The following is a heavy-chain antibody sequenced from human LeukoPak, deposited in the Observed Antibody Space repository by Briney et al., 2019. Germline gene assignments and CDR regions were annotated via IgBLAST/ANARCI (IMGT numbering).Heavy chain of an antibody. V-gene: IGHV3-74*01. J-gene: IGHJ5*02. D-gene: IGHD3-10*01. CDR2: INSDGSST. Sequence: GGSLRLSCAASGFTFSSYWMHWVRQAPGKGLVWVSRINSDGSSTSYADSVKGRFTISRDNANNTLYLQMNSLRAEDTAVYYCARVRDYYGSGSYPWFDPWGQGTLVTVSS. CDR3: ARVRDYYGSGSYPWFDP. CDR1: GFTFSSYW.